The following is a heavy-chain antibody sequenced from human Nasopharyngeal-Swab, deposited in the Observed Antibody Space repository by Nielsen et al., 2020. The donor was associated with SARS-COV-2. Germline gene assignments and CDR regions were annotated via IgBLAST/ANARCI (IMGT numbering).Heavy chain of an antibody. Sequence: GESLNTSCAASGFTFSSSEMNWVRTAPGKGLEWVSYISSSCSTIYSADSVKGRFTISRGNAKNSLYLQMNSLRAEDTAVYYCARDPTPSITIFGVVMMSPGGMDVWGQGTTVTVSS. J-gene: IGHJ6*02. CDR1: GFTFSSSE. V-gene: IGHV3-48*03. CDR2: ISSSCSTI. CDR3: ARDPTPSITIFGVVMMSPGGMDV. D-gene: IGHD3-3*01.